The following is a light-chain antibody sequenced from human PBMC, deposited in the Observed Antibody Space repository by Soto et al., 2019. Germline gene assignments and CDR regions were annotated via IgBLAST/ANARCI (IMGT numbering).Light chain of an antibody. CDR3: QQYNSYSRT. CDR1: QSISSW. J-gene: IGKJ1*01. V-gene: IGKV1-5*03. CDR2: KAS. Sequence: DIQMTQSPSTLSASVGDRVTITCRASQSISSWLSWYQQKPGKAPKLLIYKASSLESGVPSRFSGSGSGTEFTLTISSLQPDDFATYSCQQYNSYSRTFGQGTKVDI.